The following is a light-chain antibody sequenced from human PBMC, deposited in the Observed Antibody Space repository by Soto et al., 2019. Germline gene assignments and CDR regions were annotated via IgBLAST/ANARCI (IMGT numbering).Light chain of an antibody. CDR1: MRDVGAYNL. V-gene: IGLV2-14*01. CDR3: AAGDDSLRGVV. CDR2: EVR. Sequence: QSALTQPASVSGSAGQSITISCSGTMRDVGAYNLVSWYQQHPGTAPKLIIYEVRNRPSGISSRFSGSRSGNTASLTISGLQSEDEGDYYCAAGDDSLRGVVFGGGTKVTVL. J-gene: IGLJ2*01.